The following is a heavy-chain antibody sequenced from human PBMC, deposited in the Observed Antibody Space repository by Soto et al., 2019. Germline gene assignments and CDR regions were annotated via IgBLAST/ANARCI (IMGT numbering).Heavy chain of an antibody. V-gene: IGHV1-69*06. Sequence: GASVKVSCKASGGTFSSYAISWVRQAPGQGLEWMGGIIPIFGTANYAQKFQGRVTITADKSTSTAYMELSSLRSEDTAVYYCARGPHYYGSGSPLYFAYWGQGTLVTVSS. CDR3: ARGPHYYGSGSPLYFAY. J-gene: IGHJ4*02. CDR2: IIPIFGTA. CDR1: GGTFSSYA. D-gene: IGHD3-10*01.